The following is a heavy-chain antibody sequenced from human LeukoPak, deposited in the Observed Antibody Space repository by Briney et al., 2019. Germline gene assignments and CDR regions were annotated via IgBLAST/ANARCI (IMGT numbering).Heavy chain of an antibody. V-gene: IGHV3-53*01. D-gene: IGHD1-14*01. Sequence: PGGSLRLSCAASGFTVSSNYMSWVRQAPGKGLEWVSVIYSGGSTYYADSVKGRFTISRDNSKNTLYLQMNSLRAEDTAVYYCARDRKDSHFVYWGQGTLVTVSS. CDR3: ARDRKDSHFVY. CDR2: IYSGGST. CDR1: GFTVSSNY. J-gene: IGHJ4*02.